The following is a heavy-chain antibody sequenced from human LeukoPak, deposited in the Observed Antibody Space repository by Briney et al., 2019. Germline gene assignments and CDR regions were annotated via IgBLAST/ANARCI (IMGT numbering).Heavy chain of an antibody. D-gene: IGHD4-11*01. J-gene: IGHJ4*02. CDR3: ATDRDYSNTERGFDY. CDR2: INPNSGET. CDR1: GYTFTDYY. Sequence: ASVKVSCKTSGYTFTDYYIHWVRPAPGQGLEWMGWINPNSGETNSAQKFQGRVTMTGDTAIRTAYMALSRLTSDDTAVYYCATDRDYSNTERGFDYWGQGTLVTVSS. V-gene: IGHV1-2*02.